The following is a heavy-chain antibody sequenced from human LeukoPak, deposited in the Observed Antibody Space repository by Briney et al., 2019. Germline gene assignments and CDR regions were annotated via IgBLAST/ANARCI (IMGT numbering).Heavy chain of an antibody. Sequence: GGSLRLSCTASGYTFSSYWMHWVRQAPGKGLVWVSRISTDVSTTTYADSVTGRFTISRDSAKNTLYLQMNSLRDEDTAVYYCSRDTFGPNDYWGQGTLVTVSS. V-gene: IGHV3-74*01. D-gene: IGHD3-10*01. CDR2: ISTDVSTT. CDR3: SRDTFGPNDY. CDR1: GYTFSSYW. J-gene: IGHJ4*02.